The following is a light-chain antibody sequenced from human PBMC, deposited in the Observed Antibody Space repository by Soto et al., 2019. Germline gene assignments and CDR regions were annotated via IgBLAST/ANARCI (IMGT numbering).Light chain of an antibody. V-gene: IGLV2-23*01. Sequence: QSALTQPASVSGSPGQSITISCSGTSNDVGSFNLVSWYQQYPGKVPKLMIYEATKRPSGVSNRFSGSKSGNTASMTISGLQAEDEADYYCCSYARSSTVVFGGGTKVTVL. CDR1: SNDVGSFNL. CDR2: EAT. J-gene: IGLJ2*01. CDR3: CSYARSSTVV.